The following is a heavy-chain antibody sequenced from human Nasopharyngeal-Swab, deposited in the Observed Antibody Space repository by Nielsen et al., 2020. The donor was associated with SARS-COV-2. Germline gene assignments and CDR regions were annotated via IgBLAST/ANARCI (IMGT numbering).Heavy chain of an antibody. Sequence: SCAVSGGSISSGGYSWSWIRQPPGKGLEWIGYIYHSGSTYYNPSLKSRVTISVDRSKNQFSLKLSSVTAADTAVYYCARGTTFQDAFDIWGQGTMVTVSS. CDR1: GGSISSGGYS. V-gene: IGHV4-30-2*01. CDR3: ARGTTFQDAFDI. CDR2: IYHSGST. J-gene: IGHJ3*02. D-gene: IGHD1/OR15-1a*01.